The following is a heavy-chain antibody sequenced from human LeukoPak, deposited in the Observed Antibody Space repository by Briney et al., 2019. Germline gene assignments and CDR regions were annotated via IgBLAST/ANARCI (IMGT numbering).Heavy chain of an antibody. J-gene: IGHJ4*02. Sequence: GGSLRLSCAASVFTLRNAWMSWVRQAPGKGLEWVGRIKTKTDGGTTDYAAPVKGRFTISRDDSNNTLYLQMNSLKTEGAARCNCTTGYGTGSYRYFNYWGQGTLVTVSS. D-gene: IGHD3-10*01. CDR1: VFTLRNAW. V-gene: IGHV3-15*01. CDR2: IKTKTDGGTT. CDR3: TTGYGTGSYRYFNY.